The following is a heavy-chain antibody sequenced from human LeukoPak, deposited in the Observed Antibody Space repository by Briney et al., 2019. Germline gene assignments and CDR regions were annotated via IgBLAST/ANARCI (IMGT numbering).Heavy chain of an antibody. CDR3: ARSIAVAGTIDY. CDR1: GFTFNSYA. Sequence: PGGSLRLSCAASGFTFNSYAMHWVRQAPGKGLEWVAVISYDGSNKYYADSVKGRFTISRDNPKNTLYLQMNSLRAEDTAVYYCARSIAVAGTIDYWGQGTLVTVSS. D-gene: IGHD6-19*01. CDR2: ISYDGSNK. V-gene: IGHV3-30-3*01. J-gene: IGHJ4*02.